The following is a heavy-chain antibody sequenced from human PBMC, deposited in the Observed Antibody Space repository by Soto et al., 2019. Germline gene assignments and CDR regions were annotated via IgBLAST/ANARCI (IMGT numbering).Heavy chain of an antibody. J-gene: IGHJ4*02. CDR2: ISGSGGST. V-gene: IGHV3-23*01. CDR1: GFTFSSYA. CDR3: AKVVDWGVRYYFDY. D-gene: IGHD7-27*01. Sequence: EVQLLESGGGVVQPGGSLRLSCAASGFTFSSYAMSWVRQAPGKGLEWVSAISGSGGSTYYADSVKGRFTISRDNSKNTLYLQMNSLRAEDTAVDYCAKVVDWGVRYYFDYWGQGTLVTVSS.